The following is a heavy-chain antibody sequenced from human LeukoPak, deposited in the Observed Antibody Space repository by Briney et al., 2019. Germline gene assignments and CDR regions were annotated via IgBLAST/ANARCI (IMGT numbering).Heavy chain of an antibody. J-gene: IGHJ4*02. D-gene: IGHD6-6*01. Sequence: GGSLRLSRAASGFTFSSYWMSWVRQAPGKGLEWVANIKQDGSVEYYVVSVKGRFTISRDNAKESLYLQMNSLRAEDTAVYYCARIGYSSSSFDFWGQGTLVTVSS. CDR2: IKQDGSVE. CDR1: GFTFSSYW. V-gene: IGHV3-7*05. CDR3: ARIGYSSSSFDF.